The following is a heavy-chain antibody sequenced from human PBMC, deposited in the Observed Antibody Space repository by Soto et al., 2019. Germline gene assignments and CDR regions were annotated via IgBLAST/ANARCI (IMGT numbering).Heavy chain of an antibody. V-gene: IGHV3-33*01. CDR2: IWYDGSNK. J-gene: IGHJ6*03. Sequence: QVQLVESGGGVVQPGRSLRLSCAASGFSFSSYGMHWVRQAPGKGLEWVAVIWYDGSNKYYADSVKGRFTISRDNSKNTLYLQMNSLRAEDTAVYYCVTEDYGDYGVWYYYYYMDVWGKGTTVTVSS. CDR1: GFSFSSYG. CDR3: VTEDYGDYGVWYYYYYMDV. D-gene: IGHD4-17*01.